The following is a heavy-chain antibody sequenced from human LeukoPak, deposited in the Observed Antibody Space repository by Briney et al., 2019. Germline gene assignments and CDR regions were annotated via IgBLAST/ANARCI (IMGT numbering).Heavy chain of an antibody. J-gene: IGHJ4*02. CDR1: GGSISSSRDY. D-gene: IGHD6-19*01. V-gene: IGHV4-39*01. CDR2: IYYSGST. CDR3: ARHVEIAVAGPIDY. Sequence: PSETLSLTCTVSGGSISSSRDYWGWIRQPPGKGLEWIGSIYYSGSTYYNPSLKSRGTISVDTSKNQFSLKLSSVTAADTAVYYCARHVEIAVAGPIDYWGQGTLVTVSS.